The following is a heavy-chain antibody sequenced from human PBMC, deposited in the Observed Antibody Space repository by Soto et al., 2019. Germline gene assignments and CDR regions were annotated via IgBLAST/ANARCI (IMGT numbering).Heavy chain of an antibody. CDR3: ATGFLGLCTGGNCPFDY. CDR1: GFTFSRQA. D-gene: IGHD2-15*01. Sequence: QVQLVESGGGVVQTERSLRLSCAASGFTFSRQAMHWVRQAPGRGLEWVAVIWYHGIDKYYADSVKGRFTISRDNSKNTVYLQMNSLRGEDTAVYYCATGFLGLCTGGNCPFDYWCQGTLVTVYS. CDR2: IWYHGIDK. V-gene: IGHV3-33*01. J-gene: IGHJ4*02.